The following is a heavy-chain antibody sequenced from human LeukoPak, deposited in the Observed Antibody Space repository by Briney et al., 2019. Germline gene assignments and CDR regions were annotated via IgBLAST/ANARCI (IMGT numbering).Heavy chain of an antibody. CDR1: GYTFTSYY. V-gene: IGHV1-46*01. D-gene: IGHD2-15*01. Sequence: ASVKVSCKASGYTFTSYYMHWVRQAPGQGLEWMGIINPSGGTTSSAQKFQGRVTMTRDMSTSTAYMELSSLRSEDTAVYYCARDPLDCSGGSCYLYMDVWGKGTTVTVSS. CDR3: ARDPLDCSGGSCYLYMDV. J-gene: IGHJ6*03. CDR2: INPSGGTT.